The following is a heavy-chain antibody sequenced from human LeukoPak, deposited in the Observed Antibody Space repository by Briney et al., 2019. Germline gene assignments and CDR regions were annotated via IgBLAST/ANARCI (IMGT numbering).Heavy chain of an antibody. CDR2: INWNAGST. CDR3: ARGYSPRGLDY. Sequence: RSGGSLRLSCAASGFTFNDYGMTWVRHAPGKGLEWVSHINWNAGSTAYADSVKGRFTISRDNTKNSVSLQMNSLRAEDTAFYYCARGYSPRGLDYWGQGTLVTVSS. V-gene: IGHV3-20*04. CDR1: GFTFNDYG. D-gene: IGHD1-26*01. J-gene: IGHJ4*02.